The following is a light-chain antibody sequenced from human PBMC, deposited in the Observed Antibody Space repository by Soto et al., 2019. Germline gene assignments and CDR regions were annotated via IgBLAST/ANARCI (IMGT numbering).Light chain of an antibody. CDR3: CSYAGTTISYV. V-gene: IGLV2-23*02. CDR2: EVN. J-gene: IGLJ1*01. CDR1: SSDFGSYNY. Sequence: QSALTQPASVSGSPGQSITISCTGTSSDFGSYNYVSWFQHHPGKAPKLIIYEVNKRLSGISDRFSGSKSGNTASLTISGLQAEDEADYYCCSYAGTTISYVFGTGTKVTVL.